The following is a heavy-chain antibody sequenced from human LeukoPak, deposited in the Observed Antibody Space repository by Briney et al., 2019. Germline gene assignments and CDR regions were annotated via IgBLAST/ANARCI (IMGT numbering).Heavy chain of an antibody. Sequence: GGSLRLSCAASGFTFSSHGMHWVRQAPGKGLEWVAVIWYDGSNKFYADSVRGRFTISRDNSKNTLYVQMSSLRAEDTAVYYCARGSGSGWYDAFDIWGQGTMVTVSS. CDR2: IWYDGSNK. D-gene: IGHD6-19*01. J-gene: IGHJ3*02. CDR1: GFTFSSHG. V-gene: IGHV3-33*01. CDR3: ARGSGSGWYDAFDI.